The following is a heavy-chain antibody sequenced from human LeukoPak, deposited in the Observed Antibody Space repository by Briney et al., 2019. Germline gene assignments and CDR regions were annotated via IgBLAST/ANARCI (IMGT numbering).Heavy chain of an antibody. CDR1: GFTFSDYY. CDR3: AKSLTVTTRIHSIDP. D-gene: IGHD4-17*01. CDR2: ISGSGSTI. J-gene: IGHJ4*02. V-gene: IGHV3-11*01. Sequence: GGSLRLSCAASGFTFSDYYMSWIRQAPGKGLEWVSYISGSGSTIYYADSVKGRFTISRDNAKNSLYLQMNSLRAEDTAVYYCAKSLTVTTRIHSIDPRGQGTLVTVSS.